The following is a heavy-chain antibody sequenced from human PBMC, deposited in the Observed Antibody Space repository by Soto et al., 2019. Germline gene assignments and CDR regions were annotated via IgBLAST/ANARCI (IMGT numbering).Heavy chain of an antibody. CDR3: ARTTVTTLQT. CDR2: IYYSGST. CDR1: GGSISSSSYY. D-gene: IGHD4-4*01. Sequence: PSETLSLTCTVSGGSISSSSYYWGWIRQPPGKGLEWIGSIYYSGSTYYNPSLKSRVTISVDTSKNQFSLKLSSVTAADTAVYYCARTTVTTLQTWGQGTMITVYS. J-gene: IGHJ5*02. V-gene: IGHV4-39*01.